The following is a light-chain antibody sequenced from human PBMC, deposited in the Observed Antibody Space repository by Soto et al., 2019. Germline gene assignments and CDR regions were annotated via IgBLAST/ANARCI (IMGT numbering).Light chain of an antibody. CDR1: QSVTSNF. CDR2: AAS. J-gene: IGKJ1*01. Sequence: EIVLTQSPGTLSLSPGDRATLSCMASQSVTSNFLAWYQQKPGQAPRLLIYAASRVASGIPDRFSGSGSGTDFTLTISRLEPEDFAMYYCQQYGTSPPWTFGQGTKVDIK. V-gene: IGKV3-20*01. CDR3: QQYGTSPPWT.